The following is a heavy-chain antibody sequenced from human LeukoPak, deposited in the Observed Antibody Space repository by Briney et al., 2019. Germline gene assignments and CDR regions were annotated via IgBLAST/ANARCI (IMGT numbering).Heavy chain of an antibody. Sequence: PGGSLRLSCAASGFTFNRYWMSWVRQAPGKGLEWVANIKEDGSKKSYVDSLKGRFTISRDNAKNSLYLQMDSLRAEDTAVYYCALGGWDYAPQSSSDFDYWGQGTLVTVSS. CDR3: ALGGWDYAPQSSSDFDY. V-gene: IGHV3-7*01. CDR2: IKEDGSKK. CDR1: GFTFNRYW. D-gene: IGHD4-17*01. J-gene: IGHJ4*02.